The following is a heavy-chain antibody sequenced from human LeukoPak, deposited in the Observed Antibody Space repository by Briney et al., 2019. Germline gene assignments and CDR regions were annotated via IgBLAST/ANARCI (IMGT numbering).Heavy chain of an antibody. D-gene: IGHD3-9*01. CDR1: GYTFTSYS. V-gene: IGHV1-18*01. Sequence: ASVQVSCKASGYTFTSYSISWVRQAPGQGLEWMGWINAYNGNRDYAQKLQGRVDMTTDTSTRTAYMELRSLRSDDTAVYYCARAYLYYDILTGHDYWGQGTLVTVSS. J-gene: IGHJ4*02. CDR3: ARAYLYYDILTGHDY. CDR2: INAYNGNR.